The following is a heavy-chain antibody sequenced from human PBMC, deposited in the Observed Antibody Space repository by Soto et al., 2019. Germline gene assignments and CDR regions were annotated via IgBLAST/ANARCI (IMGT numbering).Heavy chain of an antibody. J-gene: IGHJ4*02. V-gene: IGHV4-59*08. CDR3: ARHGYTSGRTYFDY. CDR2: IYYSGST. Sequence: SETLSLTCTVSGGSISSYYWSWIRQPPGKGLEWIGYIYYSGSTNYNPSLKSRVTISVDTSKNQFSLKLTSVTAADTAVYYCARHGYTSGRTYFDYWGQGTLVTVSS. CDR1: GGSISSYY. D-gene: IGHD6-19*01.